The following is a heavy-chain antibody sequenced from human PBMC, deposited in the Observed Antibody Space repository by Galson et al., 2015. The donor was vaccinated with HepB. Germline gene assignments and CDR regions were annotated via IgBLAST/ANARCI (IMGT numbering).Heavy chain of an antibody. CDR3: VRGRGSSSNPSWYYYYGMDV. CDR2: IKQDGSEK. D-gene: IGHD6-6*01. V-gene: IGHV3-7*03. J-gene: IGHJ6*02. CDR1: GFTLSTYW. Sequence: SLRLSCAASGFTLSTYWMPWVRQAPGKGLEWVANIKQDGSEKYYVDSVKGRFTISRDNAKNSLYLQMNSLRAEDTAVYYCVRGRGSSSNPSWYYYYGMDVWGQGTTVTVSS.